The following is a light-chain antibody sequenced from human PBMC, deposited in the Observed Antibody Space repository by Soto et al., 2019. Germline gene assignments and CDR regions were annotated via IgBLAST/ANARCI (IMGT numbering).Light chain of an antibody. Sequence: EMVMTQSPCTLSVYLGERATLSCRASQSVRGSKVAWYQQKPGEAPRLLIFGASTRATGIPARFSGGGSGTEFTLTISSLQSEDFAVYYCQQYSDWHPWTFGQGAKVDTK. CDR3: QQYSDWHPWT. V-gene: IGKV3-15*01. CDR1: QSVRGSK. CDR2: GAS. J-gene: IGKJ1*01.